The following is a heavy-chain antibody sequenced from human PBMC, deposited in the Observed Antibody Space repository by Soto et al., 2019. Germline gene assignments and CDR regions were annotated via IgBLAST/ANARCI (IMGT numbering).Heavy chain of an antibody. Sequence: GSLRLSCAASGFTFSSYAMSWVRQAPGKGLEWVPAISGSGGSTYYADSVKGRFTISRDNSKNTLYLQMSSLRAEDTAVYYCAKRDTSGSFFFDYWGQGTLVTVSS. CDR1: GFTFSSYA. V-gene: IGHV3-23*01. CDR3: AKRDTSGSFFFDY. J-gene: IGHJ4*02. D-gene: IGHD6-19*01. CDR2: ISGSGGST.